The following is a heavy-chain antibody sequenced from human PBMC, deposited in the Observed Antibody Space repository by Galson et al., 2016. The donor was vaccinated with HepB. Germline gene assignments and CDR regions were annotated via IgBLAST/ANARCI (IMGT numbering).Heavy chain of an antibody. CDR1: GYSFSTYW. Sequence: QSGAEVKKPGESLKISCKGSGYSFSTYWIGWVRQMPGKGLEWMGIIYPGDSETRYSPSFQGHVTMSADKSISTAYLQWSSLKASDTAMYYCAKPRAGFDAFDNWGQGTMVTVSS. V-gene: IGHV5-51*01. D-gene: IGHD6-19*01. J-gene: IGHJ3*02. CDR2: IYPGDSET. CDR3: AKPRAGFDAFDN.